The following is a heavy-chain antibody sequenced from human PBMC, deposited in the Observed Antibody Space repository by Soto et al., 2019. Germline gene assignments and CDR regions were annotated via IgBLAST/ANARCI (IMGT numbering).Heavy chain of an antibody. J-gene: IGHJ5*02. CDR1: GGSVSSGNYY. V-gene: IGHV4-61*01. CDR3: ARVYDFVWGSYRPFDP. D-gene: IGHD3-16*02. CDR2: IYYSGST. Sequence: SETLSLTCTVSGGSVSSGNYYWSWIRQPPGKGLEWIGCIYYSGSTNYNPSLKSRVTISVDTSKNQFSLKLSSLTAADTAVYYCARVYDFVWGSYRPFDPWGQGTLVTVSS.